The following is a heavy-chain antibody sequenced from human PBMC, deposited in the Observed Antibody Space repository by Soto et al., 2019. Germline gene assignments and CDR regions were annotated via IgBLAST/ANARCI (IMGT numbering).Heavy chain of an antibody. D-gene: IGHD1-26*01. J-gene: IGHJ4*02. V-gene: IGHV4-59*01. Sequence: LSLTCSVSDDSFNIFYWNGIRQPPGQGLEWIGYIYDSGTANYNPSLKSRVTISVDTSKNQFSLNLSSVTAADTAMYYCFGSGGNWGQGTLVTVSS. CDR3: FGSGGN. CDR1: DDSFNIFY. CDR2: IYDSGTA.